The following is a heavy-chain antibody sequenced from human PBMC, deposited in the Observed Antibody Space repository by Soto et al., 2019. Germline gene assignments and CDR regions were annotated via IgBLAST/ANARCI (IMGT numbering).Heavy chain of an antibody. J-gene: IGHJ4*02. CDR3: AKEADYDSSGPRSCLWY. V-gene: IGHV3-23*01. D-gene: IGHD3-22*01. CDR2: ISGSGGST. CDR1: GFTFSSYA. Sequence: GGSLRLSCAASGFTFSSYAMSWVRQAPGKGLEWVSAISGSGGSTYYADSVKGRFTISRDNSKNTLYLQMNSLRAEDTAVYYCAKEADYDSSGPRSCLWYWGQGTLVTVSS.